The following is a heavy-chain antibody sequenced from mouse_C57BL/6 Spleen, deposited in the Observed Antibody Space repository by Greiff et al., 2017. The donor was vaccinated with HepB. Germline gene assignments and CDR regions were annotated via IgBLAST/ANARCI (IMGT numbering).Heavy chain of an antibody. CDR3: ARRLYYSHYYAMDY. V-gene: IGHV1-42*01. CDR1: GYSFTGYY. D-gene: IGHD2-12*01. J-gene: IGHJ4*01. Sequence: VQLQQSGPELVKPGASVKISCKASGYSFTGYYMNWVKQSPEKSLEWIGEINPSTGGTTYNQKFKAKATLTVDKSSSTAYMQLSSLTSEDSAVYYCARRLYYSHYYAMDYWGQGTSVTVSS. CDR2: INPSTGGT.